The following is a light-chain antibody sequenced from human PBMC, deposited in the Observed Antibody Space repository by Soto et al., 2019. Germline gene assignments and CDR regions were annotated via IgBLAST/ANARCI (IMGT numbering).Light chain of an antibody. J-gene: IGKJ4*01. CDR1: QHVTTTY. CDR3: HQYSSSFP. V-gene: IGKV3-20*01. CDR2: GAS. Sequence: IVLTQSPATLSLSPGERATLSCTASQHVTTTYIAWYQQKFGQAPRLLIYGASTRATGTPDRFTGGGFGTDFTLTISRVDPLYFSVYYRHQYSSSFPFGGGPNVDNK.